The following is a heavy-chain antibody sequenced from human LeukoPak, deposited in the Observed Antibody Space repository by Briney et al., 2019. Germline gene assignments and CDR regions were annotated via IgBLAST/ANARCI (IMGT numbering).Heavy chain of an antibody. Sequence: GGSLRLSCAASGFTFSSYAMSWVRQAPGKGLEWVSAISGSGGSTYYADSVKGRFTISRDNSKNTLYLQMNSLRAEDTAVYYCAKFSSGGIVVVVAATVFDYWGQGTLVTVSS. CDR1: GFTFSSYA. D-gene: IGHD2-15*01. CDR3: AKFSSGGIVVVVAATVFDY. V-gene: IGHV3-23*01. CDR2: ISGSGGST. J-gene: IGHJ4*02.